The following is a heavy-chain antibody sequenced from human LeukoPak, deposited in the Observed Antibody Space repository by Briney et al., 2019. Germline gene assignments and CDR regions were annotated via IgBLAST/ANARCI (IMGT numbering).Heavy chain of an antibody. Sequence: GGSLRLSCAASGFTFISYAINWVRQAPGKGLEWVSAVSGNGGTTYYADSVKGRFTISRDNSKNMLYLQMNSLRAEDTAVYYCAKIAAWSGYYMDVWGKGTTVTVSS. CDR1: GFTFISYA. J-gene: IGHJ6*03. V-gene: IGHV3-23*01. CDR3: AKIAAWSGYYMDV. D-gene: IGHD3-3*01. CDR2: VSGNGGTT.